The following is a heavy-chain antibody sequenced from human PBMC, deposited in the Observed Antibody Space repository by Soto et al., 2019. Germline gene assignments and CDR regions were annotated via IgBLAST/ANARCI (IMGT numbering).Heavy chain of an antibody. V-gene: IGHV1-69*01. Sequence: GASVKVSCKASGGTFSSYAISWVRQAPGQGLEWMGGIIPIFGTANYAQKFQGRVTITADESTSTAYMELSSLRSEDTAVYYCARMPGTTSTYYYGMDVWGQGTTVTVSS. J-gene: IGHJ6*02. D-gene: IGHD1-1*01. CDR2: IIPIFGTA. CDR1: GGTFSSYA. CDR3: ARMPGTTSTYYYGMDV.